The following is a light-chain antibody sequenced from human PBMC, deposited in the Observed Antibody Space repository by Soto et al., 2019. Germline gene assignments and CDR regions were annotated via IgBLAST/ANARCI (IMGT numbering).Light chain of an antibody. J-gene: IGLJ1*01. CDR3: SSSTSSSNFV. CDR2: EVS. Sequence: QSALTQPASVSGSPGESITISCTGASSDVGGYNYVSWYQQNPGKAPKLMIHEVSNRPSGVSNRFSGSKSGNTASLTISGLQAEDEADYYCSSSTSSSNFVFGNGTKLTVL. V-gene: IGLV2-14*01. CDR1: SSDVGGYNY.